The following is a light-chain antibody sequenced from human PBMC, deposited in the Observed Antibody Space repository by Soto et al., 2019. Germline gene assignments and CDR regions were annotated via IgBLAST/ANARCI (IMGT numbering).Light chain of an antibody. V-gene: IGKV1-39*01. CDR1: QSIRSS. CDR2: GAS. Sequence: DIQMTQSPSSLSAYVGDRVTITCRVSQSIRSSLNWYQQKPGKAPNLLIFGASNLESGVPSRFSGSGSGTEFTLSISSLQPEDFATYYCQQGYSTTPITFGQGTRLEIK. CDR3: QQGYSTTPIT. J-gene: IGKJ5*01.